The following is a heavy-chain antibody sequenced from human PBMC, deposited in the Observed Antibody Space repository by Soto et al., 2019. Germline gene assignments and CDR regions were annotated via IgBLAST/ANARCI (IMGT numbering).Heavy chain of an antibody. J-gene: IGHJ4*02. CDR2: IYWDDDK. CDR3: AHRLTLNSDWNYGRFDY. Sequence: QITLKESGPTLVKPTQTLTLTCTFSGFSLTTSGVGVGWIRQPPGKALEWLALIYWDDDKRYSPSLKSRLTITKDTSTNQVVLTMTNMDPVDTATYFCAHRLTLNSDWNYGRFDYWGQGTLVTVSS. D-gene: IGHD1-7*01. V-gene: IGHV2-5*02. CDR1: GFSLTTSGVG.